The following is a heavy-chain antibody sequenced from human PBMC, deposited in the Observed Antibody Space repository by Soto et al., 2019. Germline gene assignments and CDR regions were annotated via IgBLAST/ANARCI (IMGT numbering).Heavy chain of an antibody. J-gene: IGHJ4*02. V-gene: IGHV3-21*01. CDR2: ISSSSSYI. Sequence: LRLSCAASGFTFSSYSMNWVRQAPGKGLEWVSSISSSSSYIYYADSVKGRFTISRDNAKNSLYLQMNSLRAEDTAVYYCARDYYDSSGYYLYWGQGTLVTVSS. D-gene: IGHD3-22*01. CDR1: GFTFSSYS. CDR3: ARDYYDSSGYYLY.